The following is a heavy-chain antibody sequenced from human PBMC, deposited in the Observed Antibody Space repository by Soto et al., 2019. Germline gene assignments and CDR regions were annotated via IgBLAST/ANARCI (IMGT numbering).Heavy chain of an antibody. CDR3: ARVYCSSTSCYYYYGMDV. CDR1: GYTFTSYA. Sequence: ASVKVSCKASGYTFTSYAMHWVRQAPGQRREWMGWINADNGNTKYSQKFQGRVTITRDTSASTAYMELSSLRSEDTAVYYCARVYCSSTSCYYYYGMDVWGQGXTVTVSS. J-gene: IGHJ6*02. D-gene: IGHD2-2*01. CDR2: INADNGNT. V-gene: IGHV1-3*01.